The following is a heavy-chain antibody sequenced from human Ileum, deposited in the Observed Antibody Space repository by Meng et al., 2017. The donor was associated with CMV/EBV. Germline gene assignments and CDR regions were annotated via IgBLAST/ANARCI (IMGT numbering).Heavy chain of an antibody. J-gene: IGHJ4*02. V-gene: IGHV1-3*01. CDR3: ARIAYGAHFDD. CDR2: INAGNGIT. D-gene: IGHD4-17*01. Sequence: CKASGYNVTNYAIHWVRQAPGQGLEWMGWINAGNGITKYSQNFQGRVTFTRDTSASTGYMELSSLRFEDTAMYYCARIAYGAHFDDWGQGTLVTVSS. CDR1: GYNVTNYA.